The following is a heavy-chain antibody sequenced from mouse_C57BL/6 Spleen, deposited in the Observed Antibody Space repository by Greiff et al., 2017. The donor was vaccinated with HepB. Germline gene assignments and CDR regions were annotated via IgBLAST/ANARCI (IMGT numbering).Heavy chain of an antibody. CDR2: IDPSDSET. CDR1: GYTFTSYW. CDR3: ARLDFPIYYYGSSYFDY. J-gene: IGHJ2*01. Sequence: QVQLQQPGAELVRPGSSVKLSCKASGYTFTSYWMHWVKQRPIQGLEWIGKIDPSDSETHYNQKFKDKATLTVDKSSSTAYMQLSSLTSEDSAVYYCARLDFPIYYYGSSYFDYWGQGTTLTVSS. V-gene: IGHV1-52*01. D-gene: IGHD1-1*01.